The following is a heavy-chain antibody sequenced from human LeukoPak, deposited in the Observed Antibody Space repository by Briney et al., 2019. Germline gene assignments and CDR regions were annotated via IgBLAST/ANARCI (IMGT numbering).Heavy chain of an antibody. CDR1: GYTLTSYG. J-gene: IGHJ6*02. D-gene: IGHD7-27*01. Sequence: ASVKVSRKASGYTLTSYGFSWGRQAPGPGLEWMGWIGAYNGNTNYAQKVQARVTMTRDTSTSTAYMELRSLRSDDTAVYYGARGLPWGQSSLYGMDVWGQGTTVTVSS. V-gene: IGHV1-18*01. CDR2: IGAYNGNT. CDR3: ARGLPWGQSSLYGMDV.